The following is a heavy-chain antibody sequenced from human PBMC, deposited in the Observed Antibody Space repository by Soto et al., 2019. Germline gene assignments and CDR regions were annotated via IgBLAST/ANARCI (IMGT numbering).Heavy chain of an antibody. Sequence: SETLSLTCPVSGGSINSYYWSWIRQPPGKGLEWIGYIYYSGSTNYNPSLKSRVTISLHTSKNQFSLKLRSVTAADTAVYYCARRSVNNWFDPWGQGTLVTVSS. V-gene: IGHV4-59*01. J-gene: IGHJ5*02. CDR3: ARRSVNNWFDP. CDR1: GGSINSYY. CDR2: IYYSGST.